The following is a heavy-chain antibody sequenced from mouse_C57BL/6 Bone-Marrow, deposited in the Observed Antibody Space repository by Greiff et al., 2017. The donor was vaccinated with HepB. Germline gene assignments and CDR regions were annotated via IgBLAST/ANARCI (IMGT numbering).Heavy chain of an antibody. J-gene: IGHJ2*01. CDR3: ARLTWEGRVDY. CDR2: ISSGGSYT. V-gene: IGHV5-6*02. D-gene: IGHD4-1*01. CDR1: GFTFSSYG. Sequence: DVMLVESGGDLVKPGGSLKLSCAASGFTFSSYGMSWVRQTPDKRLEWVATISSGGSYTYYPDSVKGRFTISRDNAKNTLYLQMSSLKSEDTAMYYCARLTWEGRVDYWGQGTTLTVSS.